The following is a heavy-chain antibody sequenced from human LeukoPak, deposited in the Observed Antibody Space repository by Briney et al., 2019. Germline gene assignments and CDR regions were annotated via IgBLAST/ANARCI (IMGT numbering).Heavy chain of an antibody. Sequence: GGSLRLSCAASGFDFNHVWMSWVRQAPGKGLEWVGRIKGKADGVTTDYAAPVKGRFTISRDDSKNTLYLQMNSLKTEDTAVYYCARIRGYSVYDFSYWGQGTLVTVPS. CDR2: IKGKADGVTT. J-gene: IGHJ4*02. CDR3: ARIRGYSVYDFSY. V-gene: IGHV3-15*01. CDR1: GFDFNHVW. D-gene: IGHD5/OR15-5a*01.